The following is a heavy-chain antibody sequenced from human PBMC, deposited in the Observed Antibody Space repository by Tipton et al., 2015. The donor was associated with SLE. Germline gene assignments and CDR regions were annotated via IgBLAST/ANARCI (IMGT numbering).Heavy chain of an antibody. CDR3: ASDYSTVK. Sequence: SLRLSCAISGFTVSNYAVSWVRQAPGKGLEWVSVMYYTGSPFYADSVKGRFTISRDNSKNTLYLQMNSLRAEDTAVYYCASDYSTVKWGQGTLVTVSS. D-gene: IGHD2-15*01. V-gene: IGHV3-66*02. CDR1: GFTVSNYA. CDR2: MYYTGSP. J-gene: IGHJ4*02.